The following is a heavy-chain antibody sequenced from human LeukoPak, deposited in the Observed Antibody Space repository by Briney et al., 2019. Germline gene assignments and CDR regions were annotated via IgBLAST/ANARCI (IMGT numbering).Heavy chain of an antibody. CDR1: GFTFSSYG. D-gene: IGHD6-19*01. Sequence: QPGGSLRLSCAASGFTFSSYGMHWVRQAPGKGLEWVAVISYDGSNKYYADSVKGRFTISRDNSKNTLYLQMNSPRAEDTAVYYCAKSLPGIAVAEPPDYWGQGTLVTVSS. J-gene: IGHJ4*02. CDR3: AKSLPGIAVAEPPDY. V-gene: IGHV3-30*18. CDR2: ISYDGSNK.